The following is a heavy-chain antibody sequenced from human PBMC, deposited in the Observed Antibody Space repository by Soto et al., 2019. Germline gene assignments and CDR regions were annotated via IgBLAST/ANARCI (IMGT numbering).Heavy chain of an antibody. Sequence: LRLSCAASGFTFSSYAMSWVRQAPGKGLEWVSAISGSGGSTYYADSVKGRFTISRDNSKNTLYLQMNSLRAEDTAVYYFAKGHYYYSSGYSNWFDPWGQGTLVTVSS. J-gene: IGHJ5*02. CDR2: ISGSGGST. V-gene: IGHV3-23*01. CDR3: AKGHYYYSSGYSNWFDP. CDR1: GFTFSSYA. D-gene: IGHD3-22*01.